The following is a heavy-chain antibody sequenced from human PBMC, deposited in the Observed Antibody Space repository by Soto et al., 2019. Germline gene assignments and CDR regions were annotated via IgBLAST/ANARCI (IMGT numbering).Heavy chain of an antibody. J-gene: IGHJ4*02. CDR2: IYYSGSS. V-gene: IGHV4-39*01. CDR3: AKHNTGITVAGYVSFDR. CDR1: GASISSTNYY. Sequence: QLQLQESGPGLVKPSETLSLTCTVSGASISSTNYYWDWLRQSSGEGLEWIGGIYYSGSSYYSPSLKSRVTISVDTSKNQFSLRLTSVTAADTALYYCAKHNTGITVAGYVSFDRWGQGTLVTVSS. D-gene: IGHD6-19*01.